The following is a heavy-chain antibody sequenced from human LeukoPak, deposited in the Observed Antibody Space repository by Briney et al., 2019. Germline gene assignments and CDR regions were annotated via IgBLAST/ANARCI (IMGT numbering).Heavy chain of an antibody. J-gene: IGHJ4*02. CDR1: GGSISSYY. CDR3: ASGQGEDSSGHFGF. CDR2: IYYSGST. Sequence: TSETLSLTCTVSGGSISSYYWSWIRQPPGKGLEWIGYIYYSGSTNYNPSLKSRVTISVDTSKNQLSLKLSSVTAADTAVYYCASGQGEDSSGHFGFWGQGTLLTVSS. D-gene: IGHD3-22*01. V-gene: IGHV4-59*01.